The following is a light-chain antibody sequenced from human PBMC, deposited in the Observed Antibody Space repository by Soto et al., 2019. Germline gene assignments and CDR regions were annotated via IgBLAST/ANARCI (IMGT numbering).Light chain of an antibody. CDR3: HQASSFPLS. J-gene: IGKJ4*01. CDR1: QVTSSW. Sequence: DIQMTQSPSSVSASVGDTVTVSCRASQVTSSWLAWYQQKPGRAPNLLIYKASTLQTGVPSRFSGSGSGTDFTLTITNLLPEDFATYYCHQASSFPLSFGGGTKVEIK. CDR2: KAS. V-gene: IGKV1-12*01.